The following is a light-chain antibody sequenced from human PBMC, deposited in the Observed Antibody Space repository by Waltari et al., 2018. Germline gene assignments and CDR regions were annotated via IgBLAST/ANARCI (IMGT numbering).Light chain of an antibody. CDR2: GNI. J-gene: IGLJ2*01. CDR1: SSNMGAGYD. V-gene: IGLV1-40*01. CDR3: QSFDTSLGVL. Sequence: QSALTQPPSVSGAPGQRVTISCTGSSSNMGAGYDVNWYQQLPGTAPKLLIYGNISRPSGVPGRFSASKAGTSASLAIIGLQAEDEGSYYCQSFDTSLGVLFGGGTKLTVL.